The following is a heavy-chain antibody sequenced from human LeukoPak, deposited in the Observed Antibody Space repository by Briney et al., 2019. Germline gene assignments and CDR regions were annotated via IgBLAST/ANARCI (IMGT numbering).Heavy chain of an antibody. CDR3: ARDLGEMATIGFDY. CDR2: ISYDGSDK. D-gene: IGHD5-24*01. V-gene: IGHV3-30*03. J-gene: IGHJ4*02. Sequence: GGSLRLSCAASGFTFSSYGMHWVRQAPGQGLEWVAFISYDGSDKYYADSVKGRFTISRDNSKNTVYLQMNSLRAEDTAVYYCARDLGEMATIGFDYWGQGTLVTVSS. CDR1: GFTFSSYG.